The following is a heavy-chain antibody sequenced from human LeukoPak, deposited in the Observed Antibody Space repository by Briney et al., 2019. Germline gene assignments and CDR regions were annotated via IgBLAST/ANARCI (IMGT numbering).Heavy chain of an antibody. V-gene: IGHV1-2*04. CDR2: INPNSGGT. CDR3: ARDLSSSSGGYYYGMDV. D-gene: IGHD6-6*01. CDR1: GYTFTSYY. J-gene: IGHJ6*02. Sequence: ASVKVSCKASGYTFTSYYMHWVRQAPGQGLEWMGWINPNSGGTNYAQKFQGWVTMTRDTSISTAYMELSRLRSDDTAVYYCARDLSSSSGGYYYGMDVWGQGTTVTVSS.